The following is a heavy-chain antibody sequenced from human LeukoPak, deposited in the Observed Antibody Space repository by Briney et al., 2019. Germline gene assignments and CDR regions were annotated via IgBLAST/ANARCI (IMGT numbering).Heavy chain of an antibody. CDR1: GFSLSTRGVG. CDR2: IYWDDDK. V-gene: IGHV2-5*05. CDR3: AHSPELLIAAFFDY. Sequence: SGPTLVNPPQTLTLTCTFSGFSLSTRGVGVGWIRQPPGKALEWLPLIYWDDDKRYGPSLKSRLTITKDTSKNQVVLTMTNMDPVDTATYYCAHSPELLIAAFFDYWGQGTLVTVSS. D-gene: IGHD6-13*01. J-gene: IGHJ4*02.